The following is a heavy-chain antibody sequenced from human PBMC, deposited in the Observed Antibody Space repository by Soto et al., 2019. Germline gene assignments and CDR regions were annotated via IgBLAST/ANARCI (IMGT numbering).Heavy chain of an antibody. J-gene: IGHJ4*02. Sequence: LRLSCAASGFSFSSYEMNWVRQAPGKGLEWISYISSSGKTIFYADSVKGRFTISRDNAKNSLYLQMNSLRVEDTAVYYCARPMAGTWGQGTLVTAPQ. CDR1: GFSFSSYE. CDR2: ISSSGKTI. CDR3: ARPMAGT. D-gene: IGHD1-7*01. V-gene: IGHV3-48*03.